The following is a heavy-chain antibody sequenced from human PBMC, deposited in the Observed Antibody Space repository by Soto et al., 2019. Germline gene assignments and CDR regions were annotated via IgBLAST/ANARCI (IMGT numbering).Heavy chain of an antibody. CDR2: SSNSGSFT. Sequence: PGGSLGLSWAASGFTFSDHYMSWIRQAPGKGLEWIGYSSNSGSFTRYADSVKGRFSISRDNAKNSLYLQMNSLRGDDTAIYYCVRSGDNYNLLDYWGQGTPVTVSS. D-gene: IGHD1-1*01. V-gene: IGHV3-11*06. CDR1: GFTFSDHY. CDR3: VRSGDNYNLLDY. J-gene: IGHJ4*02.